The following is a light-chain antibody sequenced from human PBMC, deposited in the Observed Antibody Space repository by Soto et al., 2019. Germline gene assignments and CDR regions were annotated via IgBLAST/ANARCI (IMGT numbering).Light chain of an antibody. Sequence: DIVMTQSPGTLSVSPGERATLSCRASQSVSSNLAWYQQKPGQAPRLLIYDASTRATGIPARFSGSGSGTDFTLSIRSLQSEDFAVYFCQQYNTWPPYTCGQGTKLEI. CDR1: QSVSSN. CDR2: DAS. V-gene: IGKV3-15*01. J-gene: IGKJ2*01. CDR3: QQYNTWPPYT.